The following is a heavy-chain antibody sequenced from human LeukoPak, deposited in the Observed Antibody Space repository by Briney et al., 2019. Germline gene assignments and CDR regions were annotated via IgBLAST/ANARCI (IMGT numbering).Heavy chain of an antibody. J-gene: IGHJ4*02. CDR2: ISYDGSNK. Sequence: GGSLRLSCAASGFTFSSYAMHWVRQAPGKGLEWVAVISYDGSNKYYADSVKGRFTISRDNSKNTLYLQMNSLRAEDTAVYYCARDVPAADYWGQGTLVTVSS. CDR3: ARDVPAADY. D-gene: IGHD2-2*01. V-gene: IGHV3-30-3*01. CDR1: GFTFSSYA.